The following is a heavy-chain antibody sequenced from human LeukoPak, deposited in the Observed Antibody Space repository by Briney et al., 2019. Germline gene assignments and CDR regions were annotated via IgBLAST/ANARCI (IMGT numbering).Heavy chain of an antibody. D-gene: IGHD2-21*02. CDR2: ISYDGSNK. Sequence: GGSLRLSCAASGFTFSSYGMHWVRQAPDKGLEWVAVISYDGSNKYYVDSVKGRFTISRDNSKNTLYLQMNSLRVEDTAVYYCARDCGSDCSQAFDIWGQGTMVTVSS. J-gene: IGHJ3*02. CDR3: ARDCGSDCSQAFDI. V-gene: IGHV3-30*03. CDR1: GFTFSSYG.